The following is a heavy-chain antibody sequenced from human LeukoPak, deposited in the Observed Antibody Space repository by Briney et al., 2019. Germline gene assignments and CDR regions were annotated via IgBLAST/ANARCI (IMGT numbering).Heavy chain of an antibody. J-gene: IGHJ4*02. CDR2: INPNSGGT. D-gene: IGHD6-13*01. CDR1: GYTFTGYY. Sequence: ASVKVSCKASGYTFTGYYMHWVRQAPGQGLEWTGWINPNSGGTNYAQKFQGRVTMTRDTSISTAYMELSRLRSDDTAVYYCAREAAAAGENYFDYWGQGTLVTVSS. CDR3: AREAAAAGENYFDY. V-gene: IGHV1-2*02.